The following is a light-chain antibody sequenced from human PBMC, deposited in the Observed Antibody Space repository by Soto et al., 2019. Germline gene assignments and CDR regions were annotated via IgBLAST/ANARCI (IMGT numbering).Light chain of an antibody. CDR2: EGS. Sequence: QPASVSGSPGQSITISCTGTSSDVGSYNLVSWYQQHPGKAPKLMIFEGSKRPSGVSNRFSGSKSGNTASLTISGLQAEDEADYYCCSYAGSSTPHYVFGTGTKLTVL. V-gene: IGLV2-23*01. CDR3: CSYAGSSTPHYV. CDR1: SSDVGSYNL. J-gene: IGLJ1*01.